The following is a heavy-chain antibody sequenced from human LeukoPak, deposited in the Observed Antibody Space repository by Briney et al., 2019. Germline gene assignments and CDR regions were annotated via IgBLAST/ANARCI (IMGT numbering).Heavy chain of an antibody. CDR1: GFTVSSNY. V-gene: IGHV3-53*01. CDR2: IYSGGST. Sequence: GGSLRLSCAASGFTVSSNYMSWVRQAPGKGLEWVSVIYSGGSTYYADSVKGRFTISRDNAKNSLYLQMDRLRVEDTAVYYCAREGWDLNALDIWGQGTMVTVSP. CDR3: AREGWDLNALDI. D-gene: IGHD1-26*01. J-gene: IGHJ3*02.